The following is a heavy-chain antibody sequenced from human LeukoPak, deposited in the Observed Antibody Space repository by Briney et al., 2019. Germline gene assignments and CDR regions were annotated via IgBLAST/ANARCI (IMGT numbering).Heavy chain of an antibody. D-gene: IGHD4-17*01. V-gene: IGHV4-34*01. CDR2: INHSGST. CDR3: ARLTVTTIYCYYGMDV. Sequence: SETLSLTRAVYGGSFSGYYWSWIRQPPGKGLEWMGEINHSGSTNYNPSLQSRATISVDTSKNQFSLKLSSVTAADAAVYYCARLTVTTIYCYYGMDVWGQGTTVTVSS. CDR1: GGSFSGYY. J-gene: IGHJ6*02.